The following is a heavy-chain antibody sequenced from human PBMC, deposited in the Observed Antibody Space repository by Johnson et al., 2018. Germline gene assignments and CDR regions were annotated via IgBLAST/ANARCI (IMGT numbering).Heavy chain of an antibody. CDR3: SRNIRSDWHDVFDL. D-gene: IGHD6-19*01. CDR2: VKSEVDGGTV. CDR1: GFSFTNAW. V-gene: IGHV3-15*07. Sequence: VQLVESGGGLVKPGGSLRLSCAASGFSFTNAWMNWVRQAPGMGLEWVGRVKSEVDGGTVDYASPVKGRFTISRDDSKSIAYLQMNSLKIEDTAVYYCSRNIRSDWHDVFDLWGQGTMVTVSS. J-gene: IGHJ3*01.